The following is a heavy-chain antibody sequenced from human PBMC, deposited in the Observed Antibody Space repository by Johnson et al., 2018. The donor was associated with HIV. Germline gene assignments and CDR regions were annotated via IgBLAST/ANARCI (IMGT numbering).Heavy chain of an antibody. J-gene: IGHJ3*02. Sequence: VQLVESGGGLVQPGRSLRLSCAASGFTFDDYAMHWVRRAPGKGLEWVSGISWNSGSIGYADSVKGRFTISRDNAKNSLYLQMNSLRAEDTALYYCARRRYSTSWQEAFDIWGRGTMVTVSS. CDR3: ARRRYSTSWQEAFDI. D-gene: IGHD6-13*01. V-gene: IGHV3-9*01. CDR1: GFTFDDYA. CDR2: ISWNSGSI.